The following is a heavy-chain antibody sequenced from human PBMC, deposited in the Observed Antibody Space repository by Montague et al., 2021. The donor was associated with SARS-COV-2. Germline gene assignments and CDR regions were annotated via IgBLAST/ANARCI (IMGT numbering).Heavy chain of an antibody. Sequence: SETLSLTCTGAVRCIDRSHWSRMRQPTREGPGRLGHIYYIGSANNNPSLKTRVTISVDTSKNQFSLKLSSVTAADTAVCYCAREDRWNWFDPWGQGTMVIVSS. D-gene: IGHD5-24*01. V-gene: IGHV4-59*01. J-gene: IGHJ5*02. CDR1: VRCIDRSH. CDR2: IYYIGSA. CDR3: AREDRWNWFDP.